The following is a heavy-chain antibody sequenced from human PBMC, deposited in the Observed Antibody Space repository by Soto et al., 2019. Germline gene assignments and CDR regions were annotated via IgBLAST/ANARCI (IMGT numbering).Heavy chain of an antibody. Sequence: QVQLLQSGAEVKKPGSSVKVSCKASGGTFSSYAISWVRQAPGQGLEWMGGIIPIFYTANYSQKFQGRVTITADESTNTAYMELSSLRSEDTAVYYCARHDCISSSCYYYYYYGMDVWGQGTTVTVSS. CDR3: ARHDCISSSCYYYYYYGMDV. D-gene: IGHD2-2*01. V-gene: IGHV1-69*12. CDR2: IIPIFYTA. J-gene: IGHJ6*02. CDR1: GGTFSSYA.